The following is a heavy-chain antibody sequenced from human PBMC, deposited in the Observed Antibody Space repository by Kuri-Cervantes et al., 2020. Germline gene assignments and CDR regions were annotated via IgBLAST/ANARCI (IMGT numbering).Heavy chain of an antibody. CDR1: GFTFSSYW. Sequence: GGSLRLSCAASGFTFSSYWMSWVRQAPGKGLEWVANIKQDGSEKYYVDSVKGRFTISRDNAKNSLYLQMNSLRAEDTAVYYCARDPRPSGIAARPYFDYWGQGTLVTVSS. CDR2: IKQDGSEK. V-gene: IGHV3-7*01. CDR3: ARDPRPSGIAARPYFDY. J-gene: IGHJ4*02. D-gene: IGHD6-6*01.